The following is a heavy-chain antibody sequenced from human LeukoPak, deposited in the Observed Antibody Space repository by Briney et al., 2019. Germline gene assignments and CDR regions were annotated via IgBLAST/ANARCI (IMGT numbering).Heavy chain of an antibody. D-gene: IGHD3-3*01. CDR1: GFTFSSYA. J-gene: IGHJ5*02. V-gene: IGHV4-59*01. Sequence: PGGSLRLSCAASGFTFSSYAMSWVRQAPGKGLEWIGYIYYSGSTNYNPSLKSRVTISVDTSKNQFSLKLSSVTAADTAVYYCARSLPVRFLEWPPRFDPWGQGTLVTVSS. CDR2: IYYSGST. CDR3: ARSLPVRFLEWPPRFDP.